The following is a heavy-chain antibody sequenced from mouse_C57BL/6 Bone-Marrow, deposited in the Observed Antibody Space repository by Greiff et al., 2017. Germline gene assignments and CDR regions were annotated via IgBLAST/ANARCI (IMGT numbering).Heavy chain of an antibody. V-gene: IGHV1-15*01. J-gene: IGHJ2*01. Sequence: QVQLKQSGAELVRPGASVTLSCKASGYTFTDYEMHWVKQTPVHGLEWIGALDPETGGTAYNQKFKGKAILTAVKSSSTAYMELRSLTSEDSSVYYCTICGRWLLLHFDSWGQGTTLTVSS. CDR3: TICGRWLLLHFDS. D-gene: IGHD2-3*01. CDR1: GYTFTDYE. CDR2: LDPETGGT.